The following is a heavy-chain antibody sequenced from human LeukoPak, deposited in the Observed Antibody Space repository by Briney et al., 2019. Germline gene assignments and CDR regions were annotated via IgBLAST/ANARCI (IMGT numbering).Heavy chain of an antibody. V-gene: IGHV4-31*03. CDR3: ARDNGYYYDSSGYFDY. Sequence: SQTLSLTCTVSSGSISSGGYYWSWIRQHPGKGLEWIGYIYYSGSTYYNPSLKSRVTISVDTSKNQFSLKLISVTAADTAVYYCARDNGYYYDSSGYFDYWGQGALVTVSS. D-gene: IGHD3-22*01. CDR2: IYYSGST. CDR1: SGSISSGGYY. J-gene: IGHJ4*02.